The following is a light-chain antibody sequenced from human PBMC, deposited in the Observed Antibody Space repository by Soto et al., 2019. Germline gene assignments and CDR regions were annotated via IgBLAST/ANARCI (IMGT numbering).Light chain of an antibody. CDR1: SSNIGSYT. Sequence: QSVLTQPHSAAGTPGQSVTISCSGSSSNIGSYTVNWYQQLPGTAPKLLIFSNNQRPSGVPDRFSGSRSGTSASLPISGLQSEDEAHYYCAAWDDSLNGLVFGGGTKVTVL. V-gene: IGLV1-44*01. CDR3: AAWDDSLNGLV. CDR2: SNN. J-gene: IGLJ2*01.